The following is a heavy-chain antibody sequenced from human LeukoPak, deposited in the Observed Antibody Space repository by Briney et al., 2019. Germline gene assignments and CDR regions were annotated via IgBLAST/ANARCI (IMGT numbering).Heavy chain of an antibody. CDR2: ISGSGGST. D-gene: IGHD2-21*02. Sequence: GGSLRLSCAASGFTFSSYAMSWVRQAPGKGLEWVSAISGSGGSTYYADSVKGRFTISRDNSKNMLYLQMNSLRAEDTAVYYCAGGDSFAYADYWGQGTLVTVSS. J-gene: IGHJ4*02. V-gene: IGHV3-23*01. CDR3: AGGDSFAYADY. CDR1: GFTFSSYA.